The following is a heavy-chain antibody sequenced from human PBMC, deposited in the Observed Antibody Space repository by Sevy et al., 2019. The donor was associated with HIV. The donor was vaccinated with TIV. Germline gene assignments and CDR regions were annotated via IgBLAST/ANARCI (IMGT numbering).Heavy chain of an antibody. D-gene: IGHD6-13*01. Sequence: ASVKVSCKVSGGTFSSYGISWVRQAPGQGLEWMGGIIPIFVTTHYAQQFQGRVTITADESTRTVYMEVSSLRSEDTAVYYCARDGEYRTSWSDRYYFDYWGQGTLVTVSS. J-gene: IGHJ4*02. CDR1: GGTFSSYG. CDR3: ARDGEYRTSWSDRYYFDY. V-gene: IGHV1-69*13. CDR2: IIPIFVTT.